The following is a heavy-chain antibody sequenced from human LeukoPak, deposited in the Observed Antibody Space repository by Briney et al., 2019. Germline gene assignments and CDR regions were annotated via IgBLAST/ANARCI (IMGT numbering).Heavy chain of an antibody. CDR2: IYYSGST. Sequence: SETLSLTCTVSGGSISSYYWSWIRQPPGKGLEWIGYIYYSGSTNYNPSLKSRVTISVDTSRNQFSLKLSSVTAADTAVYYCASGSYFYYFDYWGQGTLVTVSS. J-gene: IGHJ4*02. CDR3: ASGSYFYYFDY. CDR1: GGSISSYY. D-gene: IGHD1-26*01. V-gene: IGHV4-59*01.